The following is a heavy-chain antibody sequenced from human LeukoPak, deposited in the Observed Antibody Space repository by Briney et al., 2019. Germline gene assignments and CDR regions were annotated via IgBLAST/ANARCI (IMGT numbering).Heavy chain of an antibody. Sequence: PSETLSLTCTVSGGSISSYYWSWIRQPPGKGLEWIGYIYYSGSTNYNPSLKSRVTISVDTSKNQFSLKLSSVTAAETAVYYCARGGCTNGVCYPFYFDYWGQGTLVTVSS. J-gene: IGHJ4*02. CDR3: ARGGCTNGVCYPFYFDY. V-gene: IGHV4-59*01. CDR1: GGSISSYY. CDR2: IYYSGST. D-gene: IGHD2-8*01.